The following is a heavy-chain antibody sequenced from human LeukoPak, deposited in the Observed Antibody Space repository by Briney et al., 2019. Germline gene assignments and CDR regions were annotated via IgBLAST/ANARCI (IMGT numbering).Heavy chain of an antibody. D-gene: IGHD3-22*01. CDR3: AKDSTYYYDSSGYYQLYYYYGMDV. J-gene: IGHJ6*04. CDR1: GFTFSSYS. CDR2: ISSSISYI. V-gene: IGHV3-21*01. Sequence: SGGSLRLSCAASGFTFSSYSMKWVRQAPGKGLEWVSSISSSISYIYYADSVMGRFTISRDNAKNSLYLLMNSLRAEDTAVYYCAKDSTYYYDSSGYYQLYYYYGMDVWGQRDHGHRLL.